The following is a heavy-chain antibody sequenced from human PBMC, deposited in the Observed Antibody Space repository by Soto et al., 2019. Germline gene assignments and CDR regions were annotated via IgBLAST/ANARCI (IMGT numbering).Heavy chain of an antibody. Sequence: EVQLVECGGGLVQPGGSLRLSCAASGFTFSSYWMHWVRQAPGKGLVWVSRIKFDGSNTDYADSVKGRFTISRDNAKNTLYLHMNSLRAEDTTLYYCSRGVPNYYAMDVWGQASTVTVSS. CDR3: SRGVPNYYAMDV. CDR2: IKFDGSNT. V-gene: IGHV3-74*01. J-gene: IGHJ6*02. CDR1: GFTFSSYW.